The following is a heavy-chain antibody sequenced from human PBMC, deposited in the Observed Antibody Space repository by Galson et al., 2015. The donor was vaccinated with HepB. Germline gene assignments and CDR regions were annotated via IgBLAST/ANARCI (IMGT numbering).Heavy chain of an antibody. V-gene: IGHV4-34*01. CDR2: IRHSGRT. D-gene: IGHD2-15*01. Sequence: CAVTGVSFSDYYWVWIRQSPGKGLEWIGEIRHSGRTNYNPSLKSRVTISVDTSKNQFTLNLNSVTAADTAVYFCARGSSPANWFDPWGQGTLVTVSS. CDR3: ARGSSPANWFDP. J-gene: IGHJ5*02. CDR1: GVSFSDYY.